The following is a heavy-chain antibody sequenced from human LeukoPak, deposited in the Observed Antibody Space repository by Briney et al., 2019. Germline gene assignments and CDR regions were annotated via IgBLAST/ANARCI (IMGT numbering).Heavy chain of an antibody. V-gene: IGHV3-30*18. Sequence: GGSLRLSCAASGFTFSSYGMHWVRQAPGKGLEWVALISYDGSNTFYADSVKGRFTISRDNSKNTLYLQMNSLRAEDTAVYYCGKRLTSWELEYWGQGTLVTVSS. D-gene: IGHD1-26*01. J-gene: IGHJ4*02. CDR1: GFTFSSYG. CDR2: ISYDGSNT. CDR3: GKRLTSWELEY.